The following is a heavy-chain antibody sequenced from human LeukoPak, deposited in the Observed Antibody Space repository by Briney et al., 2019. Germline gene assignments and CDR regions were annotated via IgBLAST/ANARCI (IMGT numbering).Heavy chain of an antibody. V-gene: IGHV3-73*01. Sequence: GGSLKLSCAASGFTFSASTMHWVRQASGKGLEWVGHIRRKTNSYATAYAASVKGRFTISRDDLKNMAYLQMNSLKTENTAVYYCTRSYYDSSGYLVVADYWGQGTLVTVSS. CDR1: GFTFSAST. D-gene: IGHD3-22*01. CDR2: IRRKTNSYAT. CDR3: TRSYYDSSGYLVVADY. J-gene: IGHJ4*02.